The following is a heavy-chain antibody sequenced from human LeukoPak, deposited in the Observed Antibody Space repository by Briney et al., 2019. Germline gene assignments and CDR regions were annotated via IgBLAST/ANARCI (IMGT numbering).Heavy chain of an antibody. J-gene: IGHJ6*03. CDR3: ARDGHGNFWRARRTYYMDV. V-gene: IGHV3-21*01. CDR1: GFSFSVYW. CDR2: ISSSSNYI. Sequence: GGSLRLSCAASGFSFSVYWMHWVRQAPGKGPVWVSSISSSSNYIYYADSVKGRFTIPRDNAKNSLYLQMNSLRAEDTAVYYCARDGHGNFWRARRTYYMDVWGKGTTVTVSS. D-gene: IGHD3-3*01.